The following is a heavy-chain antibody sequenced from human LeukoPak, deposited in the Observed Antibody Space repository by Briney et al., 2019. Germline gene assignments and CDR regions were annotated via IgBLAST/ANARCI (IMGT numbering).Heavy chain of an antibody. D-gene: IGHD6-13*01. Sequence: GGSLRLSCAASGFTFSSYWMHWVRQAPGKGLVWVSRINSDGSSTSYGDSVKGRFTISRDNSKNTLHLQMNTLRAEDTAVYYCASRIATAGSVDYWGQGTLVTVSS. CDR2: INSDGSST. J-gene: IGHJ4*02. V-gene: IGHV3-74*01. CDR1: GFTFSSYW. CDR3: ASRIATAGSVDY.